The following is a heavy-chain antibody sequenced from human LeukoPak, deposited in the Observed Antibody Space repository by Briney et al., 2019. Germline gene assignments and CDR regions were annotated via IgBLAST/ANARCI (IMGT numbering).Heavy chain of an antibody. CDR3: AKYYGDYAYYYYMDV. V-gene: IGHV3-23*01. J-gene: IGHJ6*03. Sequence: GGSLRLSCAASGFTFSSYAMSWVRQAPGKGLGWVSAISGSGGSTYYADSVKGRFTISRDNSENTLYLQMNSLRAEDTAVYYCAKYYGDYAYYYYMDVWGKGTTVTVSS. CDR1: GFTFSSYA. D-gene: IGHD4-17*01. CDR2: ISGSGGST.